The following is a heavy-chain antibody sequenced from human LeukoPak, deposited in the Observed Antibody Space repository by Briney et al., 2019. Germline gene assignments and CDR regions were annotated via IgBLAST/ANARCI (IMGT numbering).Heavy chain of an antibody. D-gene: IGHD2-2*01. J-gene: IGHJ4*02. CDR3: ARDLPHNLGVPAAMNDY. Sequence: GSSVKASCKASGGTFSSYAISWVRQAPGQGLEWMGGIIPIFGTANYAQKFQGRVTITADESTSTAYMELSSLRSDDTAVYYCARDLPHNLGVPAAMNDYWGQGTLVTVSS. V-gene: IGHV1-69*01. CDR2: IIPIFGTA. CDR1: GGTFSSYA.